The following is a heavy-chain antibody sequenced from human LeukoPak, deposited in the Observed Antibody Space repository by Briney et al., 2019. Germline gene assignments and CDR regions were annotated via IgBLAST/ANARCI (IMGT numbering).Heavy chain of an antibody. CDR2: INHSGST. CDR3: ARGRSPFDY. CDR1: GGSFSGYY. V-gene: IGHV4-34*01. J-gene: IGHJ4*02. Sequence: SETLSLTCAVYGGSFSGYYWSWIRQPPGKGLEWIGEINHSGSTNYNPSLKSRVTISVDTSKNQFPLKLSSVTAADTAVYYCARGRSPFDYWGQGTLVTVSS.